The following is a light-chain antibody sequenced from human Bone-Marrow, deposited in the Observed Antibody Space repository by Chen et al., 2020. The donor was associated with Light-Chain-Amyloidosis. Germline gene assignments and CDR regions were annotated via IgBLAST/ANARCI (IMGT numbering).Light chain of an antibody. CDR1: SSDVGGYNY. CDR2: DVS. J-gene: IGLJ3*02. V-gene: IGLV2-14*03. Sequence: QSALTQPASVSGSPGQSITISCTGTSSDVGGYNYVSWYQQHQGTAPKLVIFDVSYRPSGISNRFSGSKSGNTASLTISGLQAEDEADYYCSSYTRSSTWLFGGGTRLTVL. CDR3: SSYTRSSTWL.